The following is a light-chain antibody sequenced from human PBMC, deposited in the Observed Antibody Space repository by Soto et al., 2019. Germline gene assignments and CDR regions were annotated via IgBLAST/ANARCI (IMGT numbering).Light chain of an antibody. V-gene: IGKV3-20*01. Sequence: EIVLTQSPGTLSLSPGERVTLSCRASQSVSSTDLAWHQQKPGQAPRLLIYGASSRATGIPDRFSGSGSGTDFTLTISRLEPEDFAVYYCQQYGRLPGGFGQGTKVEIK. CDR3: QQYGRLPGG. J-gene: IGKJ1*01. CDR2: GAS. CDR1: QSVSSTD.